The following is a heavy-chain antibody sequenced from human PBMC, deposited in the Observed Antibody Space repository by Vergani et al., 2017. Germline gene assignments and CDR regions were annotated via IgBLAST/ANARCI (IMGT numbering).Heavy chain of an antibody. V-gene: IGHV3-21*01. Sequence: EVQLVESGGGLVKPGGSLSLSCADSGFTFNTYSMNWVRQAPGMGVEWVSSISSSSSYIYYADSVMGRFTISRDNDKNSLYLQMNSLRVEDTAVYYCARDIGEGSGDYVFDYWGQGTLVTVSS. CDR1: GFTFNTYS. J-gene: IGHJ4*02. D-gene: IGHD3-22*01. CDR3: ARDIGEGSGDYVFDY. CDR2: ISSSSSYI.